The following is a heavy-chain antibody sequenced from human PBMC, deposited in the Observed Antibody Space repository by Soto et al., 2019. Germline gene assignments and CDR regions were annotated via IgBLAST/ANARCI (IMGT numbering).Heavy chain of an antibody. CDR1: GGSISSRAYY. Sequence: QVQLQESGPGLVKPSQTLSLTCTVSGGSISSRAYYWSWIRQHPGKGMEWIGYIYYSGITYYNPSLKSQVTISVDTSKNQFSLKLSSVTAAMTAVYYSARSVCPWGQGTLVTVSS. V-gene: IGHV4-31*01. J-gene: IGHJ5*02. CDR2: IYYSGIT. CDR3: ARSVCP.